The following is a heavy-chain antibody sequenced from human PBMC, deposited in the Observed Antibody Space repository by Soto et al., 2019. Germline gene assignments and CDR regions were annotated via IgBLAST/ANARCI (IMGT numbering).Heavy chain of an antibody. CDR2: IWNDGSEK. V-gene: IGHV3-33*01. J-gene: IGHJ3*02. Sequence: QVQLVESGGGVVQPGTSLRLSCAASGPMFNFYGMHWVRQAPGKGLEWVAVIWNDGSEKYYADSVKGRFTCSRDNSKNTLYMQLDNLRAEDTAVYYCAREGVWTSSYRGALDIWGQGTLVTVSS. CDR1: GPMFNFYG. D-gene: IGHD3-16*02. CDR3: AREGVWTSSYRGALDI.